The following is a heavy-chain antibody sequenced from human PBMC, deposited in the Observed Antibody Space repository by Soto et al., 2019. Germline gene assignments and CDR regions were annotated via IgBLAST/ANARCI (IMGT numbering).Heavy chain of an antibody. J-gene: IGHJ4*02. CDR2: ITSSDVT. CDR3: VGEVGFQLIY. Sequence: EVQLVESGGGLVQPGGSLRLSCAASGFTFSTHSMNWVRQAPGKGLEWISYITSSDVTMYADSVKGRFTISRDNAKNSRSLQMNSLRGEDTAVYFCVGEVGFQLIYWGQGTLVTVSS. CDR1: GFTFSTHS. D-gene: IGHD2-2*01. V-gene: IGHV3-48*01.